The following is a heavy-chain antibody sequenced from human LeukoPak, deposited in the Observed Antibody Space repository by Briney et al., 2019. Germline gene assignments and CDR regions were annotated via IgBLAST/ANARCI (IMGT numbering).Heavy chain of an antibody. CDR1: GFTFSSYA. D-gene: IGHD3-16*02. CDR2: ISGSGGST. J-gene: IGHJ4*02. V-gene: IGHV3-23*01. Sequence: GGSLRPSCAASGFTFSSYAMSWVRQAPGKGLEWVSAISGSGGSTYYADSVKGRFTISRDNSKNTLYLQMNSLRAEDTAVYYCAKDRDYDYVWGSYRYTGPFFDYWGQGTLVTVSS. CDR3: AKDRDYDYVWGSYRYTGPFFDY.